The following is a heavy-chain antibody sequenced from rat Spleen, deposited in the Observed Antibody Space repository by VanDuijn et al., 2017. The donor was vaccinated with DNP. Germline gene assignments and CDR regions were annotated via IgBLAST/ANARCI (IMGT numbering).Heavy chain of an antibody. D-gene: IGHD1-2*01. CDR2: ITYDGSNI. J-gene: IGHJ2*01. Sequence: EVQLVESGGGQVQPGRSLKLSCVASGFTFSSYWMYWLRQAPGKGLEWVATITYDGSNIYYRDSVKGRLTMSRDNAKSTLYLQMDCLRSEDTATYYCAKDGGYSSYIYVGGYFDYWGQGVMVTVSS. CDR3: AKDGGYSSYIYVGGYFDY. V-gene: IGHV5-58*01. CDR1: GFTFSSYW.